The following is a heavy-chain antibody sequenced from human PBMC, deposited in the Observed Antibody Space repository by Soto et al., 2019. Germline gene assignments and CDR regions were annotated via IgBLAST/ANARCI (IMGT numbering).Heavy chain of an antibody. CDR3: ARDLSYGSGRAPNGMDV. CDR2: IWYDGSNK. CDR1: GFTFSSYG. V-gene: IGHV3-33*01. Sequence: QVQLVESGGGVGQPGRSLRLSCAASGFTFSSYGMHWVRQAPGTGLEWVAVIWYDGSNKYYADSVKGRFTISRDNSKNTLYLQMKSLRAEDTPVYYCARDLSYGSGRAPNGMDVWGQGTTVTVSS. D-gene: IGHD3-10*01. J-gene: IGHJ6*02.